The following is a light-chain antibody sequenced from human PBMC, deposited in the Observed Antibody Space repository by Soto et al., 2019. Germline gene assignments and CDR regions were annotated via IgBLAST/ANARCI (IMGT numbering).Light chain of an antibody. CDR3: QQSLGIPYT. CDR1: QTISTY. J-gene: IGKJ2*01. Sequence: DIQMTQSPSALSASVGDRVTITCRAGQTISTYLNWYQQKPGKAPKLLIYAASTLQSGVPSRFSGSGSGTDFTLTISSLQPEDFATYYCQQSLGIPYTFGQGTRLEIK. CDR2: AAS. V-gene: IGKV1-39*01.